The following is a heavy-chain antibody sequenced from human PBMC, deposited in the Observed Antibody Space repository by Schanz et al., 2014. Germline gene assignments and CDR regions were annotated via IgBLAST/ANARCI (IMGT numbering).Heavy chain of an antibody. J-gene: IGHJ4*02. CDR1: GLIFSTYT. V-gene: IGHV3-23*01. Sequence: EVQLLESGGGLVQPGGSLRLSCTTSGLIFSTYTLNWVRQAPGKGLEWVSAISGSGGSTYYADSVKGRFIISRDNSKNNSKNTLYVQMNSLRVEDTAVYYCARDGDFDYWGQGTLVTVSS. CDR2: ISGSGGST. CDR3: ARDGDFDY.